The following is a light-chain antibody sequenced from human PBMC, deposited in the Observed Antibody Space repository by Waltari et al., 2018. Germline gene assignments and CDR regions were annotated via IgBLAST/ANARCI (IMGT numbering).Light chain of an antibody. CDR2: KAT. CDR1: QSLVPRDRKIY. V-gene: IGKV2-30*02. Sequence: DVVLTQSPLSLPVTLGQPASISCRSSQSLVPRDRKIYLNLFNQRPGHSPRRLIYKATYRDPGVPDRFSGSGSGADFTLTISRVEADDVGVYYCMQGTHWPITFGQGTKVDIK. CDR3: MQGTHWPIT. J-gene: IGKJ1*01.